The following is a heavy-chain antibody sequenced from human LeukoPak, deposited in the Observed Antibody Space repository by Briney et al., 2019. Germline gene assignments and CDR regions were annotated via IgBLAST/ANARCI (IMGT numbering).Heavy chain of an antibody. CDR3: ARDRGYSYGSHYYYGMDV. V-gene: IGHV3-66*01. J-gene: IGHJ6*02. CDR1: GFTVSSNY. Sequence: GGSLRLSCAASGFTVSSNYMSWVRQAPGKGLGWVSVIYSGGSTYYADSVKGRFTISRDNSKSTLYLQMNSLRAEDTAVYYCARDRGYSYGSHYYYGMDVWGQGTTVTVSS. CDR2: IYSGGST. D-gene: IGHD5-18*01.